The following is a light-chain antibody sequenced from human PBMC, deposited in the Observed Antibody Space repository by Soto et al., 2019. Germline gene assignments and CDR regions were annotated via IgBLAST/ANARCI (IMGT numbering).Light chain of an antibody. CDR2: DVS. J-gene: IGKJ1*01. CDR1: QSVSSSY. CDR3: QQYYHWRT. V-gene: IGKV3D-7*01. Sequence: EIVLTQSPATLSLSPGERATLSCRASQSVSSSYLAWYQQKPGQAPSLLMYDVSTRASAAPARFSGSGSGSEFTLTISSLQSEDFAIYFCQQYYHWRTFGQGTKVDIK.